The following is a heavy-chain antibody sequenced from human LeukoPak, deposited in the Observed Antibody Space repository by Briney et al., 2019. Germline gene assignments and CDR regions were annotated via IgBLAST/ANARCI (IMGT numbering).Heavy chain of an antibody. CDR1: GFTFSSYA. CDR2: ISGSGGST. V-gene: IGHV3-23*01. Sequence: PGGSLRLSCAASGFTFSSYAMSWVRQAPGQGLEWVSAISGSGGSTYYADSVKGRFTISRDNSKNTLYLQMNSLRAEDTAVYYCAKAAIFGVVIPNWFDPWGQGTLVTVSS. CDR3: AKAAIFGVVIPNWFDP. D-gene: IGHD3-3*01. J-gene: IGHJ5*02.